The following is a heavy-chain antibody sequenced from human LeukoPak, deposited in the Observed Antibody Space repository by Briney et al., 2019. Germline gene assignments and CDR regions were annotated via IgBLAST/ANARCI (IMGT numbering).Heavy chain of an antibody. CDR1: GGSISSSSYY. CDR2: IYYSGST. V-gene: IGHV4-39*07. CDR3: ARYQGMAVANDAFDI. J-gene: IGHJ3*02. D-gene: IGHD6-19*01. Sequence: PSETLSLTCTVSGGSISSSSYYWGWIRQPPGKGLEWIGSIYYSGSTYYNPSLKSRVTISVDTSKNQFSLKLSSVTAADTAVYYCARYQGMAVANDAFDIWGQGTMVTVSS.